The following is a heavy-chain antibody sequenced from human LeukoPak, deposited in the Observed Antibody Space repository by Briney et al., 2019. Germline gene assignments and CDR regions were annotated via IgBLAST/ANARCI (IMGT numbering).Heavy chain of an antibody. V-gene: IGHV1-69*06. D-gene: IGHD5-18*01. J-gene: IGHJ6*04. Sequence: GASVKVSCKASGGTFSSYAISWVRQAPGQGLEWTGGIIPIFGTANYAQKFQGRVTITADKSTSTAYMELSSLRSEDTAVYYCASAPATSYGVPYYYYYGTDVWGKGTTVTVSS. CDR3: ASAPATSYGVPYYYYYGTDV. CDR2: IIPIFGTA. CDR1: GGTFSSYA.